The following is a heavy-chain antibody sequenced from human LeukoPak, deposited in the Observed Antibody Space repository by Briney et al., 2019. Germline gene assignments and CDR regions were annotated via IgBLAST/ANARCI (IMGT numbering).Heavy chain of an antibody. Sequence: GGSLRLSCAASGFTFDIYDMSWVRQAPGEGLEWVSAIRGSGGRTYYADSVKGWFIISRDNSKNALYLQMNSLRAEDTAVYYCAKSQIAVGGTSRARLQKGFEYWGQGTLVTVSS. CDR1: GFTFDIYD. CDR2: IRGSGGRT. J-gene: IGHJ4*02. D-gene: IGHD6-19*01. CDR3: AKSQIAVGGTSRARLQKGFEY. V-gene: IGHV3-23*01.